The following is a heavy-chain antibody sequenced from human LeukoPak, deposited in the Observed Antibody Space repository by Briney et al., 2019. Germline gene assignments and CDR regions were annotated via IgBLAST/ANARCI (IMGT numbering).Heavy chain of an antibody. D-gene: IGHD4-17*01. J-gene: IGHJ4*02. CDR1: GYSFTSDW. V-gene: IGHV5-51*01. Sequence: GESLKISCKGSGYSFTSDWIGWVRQVPGKGLEWMGIIYPGDSDTRYSPSFQGQVTISADKSISTAYLQWSSLKASDTAMYYCARLGDLYGDYGIHDYWGQETLVTVSS. CDR2: IYPGDSDT. CDR3: ARLGDLYGDYGIHDY.